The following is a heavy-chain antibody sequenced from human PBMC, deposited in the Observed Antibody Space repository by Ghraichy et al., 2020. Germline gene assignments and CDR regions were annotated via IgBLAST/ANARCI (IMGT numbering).Heavy chain of an antibody. J-gene: IGHJ2*01. Sequence: GGSLRLSCAASGFTFSNYWMHWVRQAPGKGVVWVSRINSDGSSTSYADSVKGRFTISRDNSKNTLYLQMNSLRAEDTAVYYCARNYGDSWYFDLWGRGTLVTVSS. V-gene: IGHV3-74*01. CDR2: INSDGSST. CDR1: GFTFSNYW. D-gene: IGHD4-17*01. CDR3: ARNYGDSWYFDL.